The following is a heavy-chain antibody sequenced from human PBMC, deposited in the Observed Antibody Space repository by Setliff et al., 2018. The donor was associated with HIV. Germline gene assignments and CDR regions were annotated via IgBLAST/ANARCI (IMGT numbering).Heavy chain of an antibody. Sequence: PSETLSLTCTVSGYSISSGYYWGWIRQPPGKGLEWIGNIYQSGSTYYNPSLKSRVTISIDASKNQFSLKLSSVTAADTAVYYCAREHDYWGQGTLVTVSS. CDR1: GYSISSGYY. V-gene: IGHV4-38-2*02. CDR3: AREHDY. J-gene: IGHJ4*02. CDR2: IYQSGST.